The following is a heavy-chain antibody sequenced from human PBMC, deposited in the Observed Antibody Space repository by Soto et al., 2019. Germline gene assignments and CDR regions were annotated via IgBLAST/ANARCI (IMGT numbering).Heavy chain of an antibody. CDR3: ARHGYTGSGSYPGAIDY. J-gene: IGHJ4*02. Sequence: QVQLVQSGAEVKKPGSSVKVSCKASGGTFSSYAISWVRQASGQGLEWMGGIIPIFGTANYAQKFQGRVTITADESTSTAYMELSSLRSEDTAVYYCARHGYTGSGSYPGAIDYWGQGTLVTVSS. D-gene: IGHD1-26*01. CDR2: IIPIFGTA. V-gene: IGHV1-69*01. CDR1: GGTFSSYA.